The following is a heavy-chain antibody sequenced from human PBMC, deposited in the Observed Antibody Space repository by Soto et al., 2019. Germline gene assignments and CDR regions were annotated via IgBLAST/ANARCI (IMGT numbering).Heavy chain of an antibody. D-gene: IGHD1-26*01. CDR1: GFTFSSYA. J-gene: IGHJ6*02. CDR2: ISYDGSNK. Sequence: QVQLVESGGGVVQPGRSLRLSCAASGFTFSSYAMHWVRRAPGKGLEWVAVISYDGSNKYYADSVKGRFTISRDNSKNTLYLQMTSMRADDTAVYYCARSKWDWYYGMDVWGQGTTVTVSS. V-gene: IGHV3-30-3*01. CDR3: ARSKWDWYYGMDV.